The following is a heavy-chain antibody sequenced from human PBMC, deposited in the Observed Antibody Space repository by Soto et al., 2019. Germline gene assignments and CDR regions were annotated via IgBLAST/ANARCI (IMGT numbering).Heavy chain of an antibody. Sequence: QVQLVQSGAEVKKPGSSVKVSCKASGGTFSIYAVSWVRQAPGQGLEWMGGIIHIIGTRNYAQRFQGRITITGDESTSTAYMELSSLKSEDTDVYYCARDLGSGYDPGDYWGQGTLVTVSS. CDR3: ARDLGSGYDPGDY. CDR1: GGTFSIYA. D-gene: IGHD5-12*01. CDR2: IIHIIGTR. V-gene: IGHV1-69*12. J-gene: IGHJ4*02.